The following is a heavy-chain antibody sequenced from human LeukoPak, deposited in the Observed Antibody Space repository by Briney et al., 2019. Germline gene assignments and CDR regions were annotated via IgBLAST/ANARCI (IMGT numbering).Heavy chain of an antibody. D-gene: IGHD2-2*01. J-gene: IGHJ4*02. Sequence: VASVKVSCKASGYTFTSYGISWVRQAPGQGLEWMGWISAYNGNTNYAQKLQGRVTMTTDTSTSTAYMELRSLRSDDTAVYYCARAYVGYCSSTSCYSLVYWGQGTLVTVSS. CDR1: GYTFTSYG. CDR3: ARAYVGYCSSTSCYSLVY. CDR2: ISAYNGNT. V-gene: IGHV1-18*01.